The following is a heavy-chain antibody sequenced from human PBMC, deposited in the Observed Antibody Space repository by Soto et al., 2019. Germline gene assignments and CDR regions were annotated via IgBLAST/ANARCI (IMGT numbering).Heavy chain of an antibody. CDR3: ARVKYSSGWFFDY. Sequence: SETLSLTCTVSGGSISSGGYYWSWIRQHPGEGLEWIGYIYYSGSTYYNPSLKSRVTISVDTSKNQFSLKLSSVTAADTAVYYCARVKYSSGWFFDYWGQGTLVTVSS. J-gene: IGHJ4*02. D-gene: IGHD6-19*01. V-gene: IGHV4-31*03. CDR1: GGSISSGGYY. CDR2: IYYSGST.